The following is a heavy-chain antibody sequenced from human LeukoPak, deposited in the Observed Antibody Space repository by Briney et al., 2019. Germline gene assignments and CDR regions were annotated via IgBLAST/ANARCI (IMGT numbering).Heavy chain of an antibody. CDR1: GYTFTSYA. D-gene: IGHD6-13*01. CDR2: INAGNGNT. J-gene: IGHJ4*02. CDR3: ARTIAAAGTLPDY. V-gene: IGHV1-3*01. Sequence: ASVKVSCKASGYTFTSYAMHWVRQAPGQRLEWMGWINAGNGNTKYSQKFQGRVTMTRNTSISTAYMELSSLRSEDTAVYYCARTIAAAGTLPDYWGQGTLVTVSS.